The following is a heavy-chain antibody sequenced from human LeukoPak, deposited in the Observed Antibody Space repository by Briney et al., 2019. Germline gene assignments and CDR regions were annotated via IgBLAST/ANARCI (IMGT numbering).Heavy chain of an antibody. V-gene: IGHV3-48*01. CDR1: GFTFGSYS. CDR2: ISSSSTI. J-gene: IGHJ4*02. Sequence: PGGSLRLSCAASGFTFGSYSMNWVRQAPGKGLEWVSYISSSSTIYYADSVKGRFTISRDNAKNSLYLQMNSLRAEDTAVYYCASFSGSYHSFDYWGQGTLVTVSS. CDR3: ASFSGSYHSFDY. D-gene: IGHD1-26*01.